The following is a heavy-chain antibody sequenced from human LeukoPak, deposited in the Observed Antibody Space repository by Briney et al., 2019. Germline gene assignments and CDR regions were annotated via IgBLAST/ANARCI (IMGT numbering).Heavy chain of an antibody. Sequence: SETLSLTCAVSGGSISSSNWWSWVRPPPGKGLEWIGEIHHSGSTNYNPFLKSRVTISVDKSRNQFSLRLSSVTAADTAVYYCARNGDYSLDYWGQGTLVTVSS. CDR2: IHHSGST. J-gene: IGHJ4*02. D-gene: IGHD2-15*01. CDR1: GGSISSSNW. CDR3: ARNGDYSLDY. V-gene: IGHV4-4*02.